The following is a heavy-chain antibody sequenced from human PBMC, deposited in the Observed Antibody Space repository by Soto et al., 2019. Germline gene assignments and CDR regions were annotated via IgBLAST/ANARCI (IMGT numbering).Heavy chain of an antibody. Sequence: SETLSLTCTVSGGSISSSSYYWGWIRQPPGKGLEWIGSIYYSGSTYYNPSLKSRVTISVDTSKNQFSLKLSSVTAADTAVYYCARESSGWYYNWGQGTLVTVSS. CDR1: GGSISSSSYY. D-gene: IGHD6-19*01. V-gene: IGHV4-39*02. CDR3: ARESSGWYYN. J-gene: IGHJ4*02. CDR2: IYYSGST.